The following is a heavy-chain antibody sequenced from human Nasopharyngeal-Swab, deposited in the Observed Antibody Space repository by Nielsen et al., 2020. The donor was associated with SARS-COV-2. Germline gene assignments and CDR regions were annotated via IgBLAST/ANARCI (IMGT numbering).Heavy chain of an antibody. J-gene: IGHJ5*02. V-gene: IGHV4-38-2*02. D-gene: IGHD5-18*01. CDR3: ARAGGYSYGYWMRWFDT. CDR2: IYHSGST. CDR1: GYSISSGYY. Sequence: SETLSLTCTVSGYSISSGYYWGWIRQPPGKGLEWIGSIYHSGSTYYNPSLKSRVTISVDTSKNQFSLKLSSVTAADTAVYYCARAGGYSYGYWMRWFDTWGQGTLVTVSS.